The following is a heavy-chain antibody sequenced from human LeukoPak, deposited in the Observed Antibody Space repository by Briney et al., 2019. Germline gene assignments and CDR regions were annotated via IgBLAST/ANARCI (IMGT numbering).Heavy chain of an antibody. CDR2: IYYSGST. CDR3: ARTGYSSGWYELVYYMDV. Sequence: PSETLSLTCTVSGGSISSYYWSWIRQPPGKGLEWIGYIYYSGSTNYNPSLKSRVTISVDTSKNQFSLKLSSVTAADTAVYYCARTGYSSGWYELVYYMDVWGKGTTVTVSS. CDR1: GGSISSYY. D-gene: IGHD6-19*01. J-gene: IGHJ6*03. V-gene: IGHV4-59*01.